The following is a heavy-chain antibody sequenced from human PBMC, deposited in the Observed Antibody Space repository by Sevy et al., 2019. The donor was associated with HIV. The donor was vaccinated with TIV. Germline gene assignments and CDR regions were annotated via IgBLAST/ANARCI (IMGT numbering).Heavy chain of an antibody. CDR3: ARRLSSAGYFDF. Sequence: GGSLRLSCAASGFSVSRNHINWVRQAPGKGQEWISAIYSDGTTQYEASVKGRFTISRDTSNNTVYLQVSSLRADDTAVYYCARRLSSAGYFDFWGQGTLVTVSS. D-gene: IGHD6-19*01. CDR1: GFSVSRNH. V-gene: IGHV3-53*01. J-gene: IGHJ4*02. CDR2: IYSDGTT.